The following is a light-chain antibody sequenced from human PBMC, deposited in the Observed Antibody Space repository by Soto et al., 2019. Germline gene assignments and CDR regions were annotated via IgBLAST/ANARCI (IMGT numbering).Light chain of an antibody. Sequence: EIVLTQSRATLSLSPGERATLSCSASQSVSSYLALYQQKPGQAPRLLIYDASNRATGIPARFSGSGSGTDFTLTISSLEPEDFAVYYCQQRSNWPPITFGQGTRLEI. CDR3: QQRSNWPPIT. V-gene: IGKV3-11*01. CDR1: QSVSSY. J-gene: IGKJ5*01. CDR2: DAS.